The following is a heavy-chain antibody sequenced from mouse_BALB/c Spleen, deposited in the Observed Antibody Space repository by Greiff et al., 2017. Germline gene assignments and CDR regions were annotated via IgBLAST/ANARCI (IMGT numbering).Heavy chain of an antibody. CDR2: IYPGNSDT. CDR3: TRKDYYGSSYDAMDY. D-gene: IGHD1-1*01. Sequence: EVQLQESGTVLARPGASVEMSCKASGYTFTSYWMHWVKQRPGQGLEWIGAIYPGNSDTSYNQKFKGKAKLTAVTSTSTAYMELSSLTNEDSAVYYCTRKDYYGSSYDAMDYWGQGTSVTVSS. CDR1: GYTFTSYW. J-gene: IGHJ4*01. V-gene: IGHV1-5*01.